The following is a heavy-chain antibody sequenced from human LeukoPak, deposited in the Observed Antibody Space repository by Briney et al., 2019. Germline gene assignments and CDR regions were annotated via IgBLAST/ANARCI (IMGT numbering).Heavy chain of an antibody. V-gene: IGHV3-74*01. CDR3: ARAPPGSVFDF. Sequence: QAGGPLRLSCTASGFIFSLYWVHWAPQAPGKGLVGVSRINSDGSSTTYADSVKGRFTISRDNAKNTLYLQVNSLRAEDTAVYFCARAPPGSVFDFWGQGTMVTVSS. D-gene: IGHD5/OR15-5a*01. CDR1: GFIFSLYW. J-gene: IGHJ3*01. CDR2: INSDGSST.